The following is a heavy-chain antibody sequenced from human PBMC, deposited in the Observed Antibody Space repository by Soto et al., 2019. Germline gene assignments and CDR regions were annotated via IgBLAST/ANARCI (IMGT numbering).Heavy chain of an antibody. D-gene: IGHD3-3*01. J-gene: IGHJ6*02. CDR1: GYSFTSYW. CDR2: IDPSDSYT. CDR3: ARHVLTQIPWSGSPLYYYGMDV. Sequence: EVQLVQSGAEVKKPGESLRISCKGSGYSFTSYWISWVRQMPGKGLEWMGRIDPSDSYTNYSPSFQGHVTISADKSISTAYLQWSSLKASDTAMYYCARHVLTQIPWSGSPLYYYGMDVWGQGTTVTVSS. V-gene: IGHV5-10-1*03.